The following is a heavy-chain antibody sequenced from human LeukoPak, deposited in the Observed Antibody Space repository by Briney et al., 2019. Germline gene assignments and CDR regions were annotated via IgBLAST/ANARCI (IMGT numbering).Heavy chain of an antibody. D-gene: IGHD5-24*01. CDR1: GYTFTSYY. CDR3: ARGGRWLQSHFDY. V-gene: IGHV1-46*01. Sequence: ASVKVSCKASGYTFTSYYMHWVRQAPGQGLEWMGIINPSGGSTSYAQKFQGRVTMTRDTSISTAYMELSRLRSDDTAVYYCARGGRWLQSHFDYWGQGTLVTVSS. CDR2: INPSGGST. J-gene: IGHJ4*02.